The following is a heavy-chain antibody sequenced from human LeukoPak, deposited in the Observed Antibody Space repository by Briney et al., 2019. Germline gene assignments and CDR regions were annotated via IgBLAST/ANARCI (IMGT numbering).Heavy chain of an antibody. J-gene: IGHJ2*01. Sequence: SETLSLTCTVSGYSITSAYYWGWIRQPPRQGLEWIGSIYYSGSTYYNPSLKSRVTISVDTSKNQFSLKLSSVTAADTAVYYCARVSSSWYQDWYFDLWGRGTLVTVSS. CDR2: IYYSGST. CDR1: GYSITSAYY. CDR3: ARVSSSWYQDWYFDL. V-gene: IGHV4-38-2*02. D-gene: IGHD6-13*01.